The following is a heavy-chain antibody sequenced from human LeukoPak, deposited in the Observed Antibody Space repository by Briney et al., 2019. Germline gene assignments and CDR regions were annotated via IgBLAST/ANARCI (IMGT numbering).Heavy chain of an antibody. CDR2: IIPIFGTA. J-gene: IGHJ4*02. CDR1: GGTFISYA. Sequence: SVKVSCKASGGTFISYAISWVRQAPGQGLEWMGGIIPIFGTANHAQKFQGRVTITADKSTSTAYMELSSLRSEDTAVYYCARATGANYHFDYWGQGTLVTVSS. D-gene: IGHD7-27*01. V-gene: IGHV1-69*06. CDR3: ARATGANYHFDY.